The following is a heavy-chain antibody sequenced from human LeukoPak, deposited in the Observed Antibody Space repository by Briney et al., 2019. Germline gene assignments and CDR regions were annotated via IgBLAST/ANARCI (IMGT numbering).Heavy chain of an antibody. J-gene: IGHJ5*02. CDR2: ISYDGSNK. Sequence: GGSLRLSCAASGFTFSSYAVHWVRQAPGKGLEWVAVISYDGSNKYYADSVKGRFTISRDNSKNTLYLQMNSLRAEDTAVYYCARLYEKVPFDPWGQGTLVTVSS. D-gene: IGHD2-2*02. CDR3: ARLYEKVPFDP. CDR1: GFTFSSYA. V-gene: IGHV3-30-3*01.